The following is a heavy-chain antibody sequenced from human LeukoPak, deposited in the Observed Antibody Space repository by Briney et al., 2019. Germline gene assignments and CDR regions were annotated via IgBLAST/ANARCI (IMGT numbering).Heavy chain of an antibody. J-gene: IGHJ3*02. V-gene: IGHV4-4*02. CDR3: AGVNYYDSSGYYVSAFDI. D-gene: IGHD3-22*01. CDR2: IYHSGST. CDR1: GGSISSSNW. Sequence: PSGTLSLTCAVSGGSISSSNWWSWVRQPPGKGLEWIGEIYHSGSTNYNPSLKSRVTISVDTSKNQFSLKLSSVTAADTAVYYCAGVNYYDSSGYYVSAFDIWGQGTMVTVSS.